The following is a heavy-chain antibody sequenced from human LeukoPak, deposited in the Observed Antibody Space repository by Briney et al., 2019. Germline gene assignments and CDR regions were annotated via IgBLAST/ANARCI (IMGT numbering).Heavy chain of an antibody. V-gene: IGHV4-39*01. CDR2: IYYSGST. Sequence: SETLSLTCTVSGGSISSSSYYWGWIRQPPGKGLEWIGSIYYSGSTYYNPSLKSRVTISVDTSKNQFSLKLSSVTAADTAVYYGARLEMATLIDYWGQGTLVTVSS. J-gene: IGHJ4*02. CDR1: GGSISSSSYY. D-gene: IGHD5-24*01. CDR3: ARLEMATLIDY.